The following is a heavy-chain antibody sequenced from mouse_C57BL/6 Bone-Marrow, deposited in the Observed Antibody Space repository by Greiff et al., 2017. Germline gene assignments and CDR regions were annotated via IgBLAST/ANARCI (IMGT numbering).Heavy chain of an antibody. J-gene: IGHJ2*01. V-gene: IGHV14-1*01. D-gene: IGHD1-1*01. CDR3: TSPYYYGSSDGY. Sequence: VQLKESGAELVRPGASVKLSCTASGFNITDYYMHWVKQRPEQGLEWIGRIDPEDGDTEYAAKFQGKATMTADTSSNTAYLQLSSLTSEDTAVYYCTSPYYYGSSDGYWGQGTTLTVSA. CDR2: IDPEDGDT. CDR1: GFNITDYY.